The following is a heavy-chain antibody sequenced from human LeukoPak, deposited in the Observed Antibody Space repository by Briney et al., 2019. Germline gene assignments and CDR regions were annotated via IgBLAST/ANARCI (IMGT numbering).Heavy chain of an antibody. D-gene: IGHD1-26*01. Sequence: SVKVSCKASGGTFSSYTITWVRQAPGQGLEWMGRIIPMVDIANYAQNFQGRVTITADKSTSTAYMELTSLRSEDTAVYYCARARSIVGATGAPYNGMDVWGQGTTVTVSS. J-gene: IGHJ6*02. CDR2: IIPMVDIA. CDR3: ARARSIVGATGAPYNGMDV. CDR1: GGTFSSYT. V-gene: IGHV1-69*02.